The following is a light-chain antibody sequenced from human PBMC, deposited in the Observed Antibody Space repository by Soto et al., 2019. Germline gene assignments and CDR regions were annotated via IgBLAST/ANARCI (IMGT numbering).Light chain of an antibody. CDR1: SSDVGGYNY. J-gene: IGLJ1*01. CDR3: SSYAGSNNFGYA. CDR2: EVS. Sequence: QSALTQPPSASGSPGQSVTISCTGTSSDVGGYNYVSWYQQHPGKAPKLMIYEVSKRPSGVPDRFSGSKSGNTASLTVSGLQAEDEADYYCSSYAGSNNFGYAFGSGTKLTVL. V-gene: IGLV2-8*01.